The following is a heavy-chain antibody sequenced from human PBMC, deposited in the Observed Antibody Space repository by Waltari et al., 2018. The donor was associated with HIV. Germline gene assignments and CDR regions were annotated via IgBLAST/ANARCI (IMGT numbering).Heavy chain of an antibody. Sequence: QLQLQESGPGLVKPSETLSLTCTVSGGSISSSRYYWGWIRQPQGKGLEWIGSIYYSGSTYYNPSLKSRVTISVDTSKNQFSLKLSSVTAADTAVYYCASRTRRIAVAGDWYFDLWGRGTLVTVSS. CDR2: IYYSGST. CDR1: GGSISSSRYY. J-gene: IGHJ2*01. D-gene: IGHD6-19*01. CDR3: ASRTRRIAVAGDWYFDL. V-gene: IGHV4-39*01.